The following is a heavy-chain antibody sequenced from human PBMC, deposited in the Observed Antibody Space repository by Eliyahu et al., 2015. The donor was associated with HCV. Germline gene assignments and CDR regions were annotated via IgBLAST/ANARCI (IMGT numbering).Heavy chain of an antibody. CDR2: VTPXGST. Sequence: QLRQWGAGLLKPSETLSLTCGVYXGSFSGYYWTWXRQPPGKXLEWIGEVTPXGSTTYTPXLQSRLTISIDKSKNRFSLNLTSVTAADSAVYFCARMVPSGTYNYWGQGTLVTVSS. CDR3: ARMVPSGTYNY. V-gene: IGHV4-34*01. CDR1: XGSFSGYY. D-gene: IGHD3-10*01. J-gene: IGHJ4*02.